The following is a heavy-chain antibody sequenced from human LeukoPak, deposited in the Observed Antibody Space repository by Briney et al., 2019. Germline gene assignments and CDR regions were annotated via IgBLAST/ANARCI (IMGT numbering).Heavy chain of an antibody. CDR2: ISSSGSTI. CDR3: ARVNRVTAIQELDY. CDR1: GFTFSDYY. V-gene: IGHV3-11*01. D-gene: IGHD2-21*02. Sequence: GGSLRLSCAASGFTFSDYYMTWIRQAPGKGLEWVSCISSSGSTIFYADSVKGRFTISRDNAKSSLFLQMNTLRAEDTAVYYCARVNRVTAIQELDYWGQGTLVTVSS. J-gene: IGHJ4*02.